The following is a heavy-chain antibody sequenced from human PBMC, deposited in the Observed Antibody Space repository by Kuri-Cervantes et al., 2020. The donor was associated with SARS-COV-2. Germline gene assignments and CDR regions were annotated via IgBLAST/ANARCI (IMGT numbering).Heavy chain of an antibody. D-gene: IGHD3-16*02. CDR1: GFTFSSYA. CDR2: ISWNSGSI. J-gene: IGHJ4*02. CDR3: AKWGGGDYDYVWGSYRYTGFDY. Sequence: GGSLRLSCAASGFTFSSYAMSWVRQAPGKGLEWVSGISWNSGSIGYADSVKGRFTISRDNAKNSLYLQMNSLRAEDTALYYCAKWGGGDYDYVWGSYRYTGFDYWGQGTLVTVSS. V-gene: IGHV3-9*01.